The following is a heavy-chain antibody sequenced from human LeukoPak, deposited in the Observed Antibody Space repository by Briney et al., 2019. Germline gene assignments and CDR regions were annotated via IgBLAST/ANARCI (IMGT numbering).Heavy chain of an antibody. CDR2: INHSGTT. V-gene: IGHV4-38-2*02. J-gene: IGHJ4*02. CDR1: GFSINSAYY. D-gene: IGHD3-3*01. Sequence: SETLSLTCTVPGFSINSAYYWGWIRQPPGKGKEWIGAINHSGTTYHNPSLKSRVTISVDTSNNQFSLRLSYVTAADTAVYYCARLPRSVFGVDYIDYWGQGTLVTVSS. CDR3: ARLPRSVFGVDYIDY.